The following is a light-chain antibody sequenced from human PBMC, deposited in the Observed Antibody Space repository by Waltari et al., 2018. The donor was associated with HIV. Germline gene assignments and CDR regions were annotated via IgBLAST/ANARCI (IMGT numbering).Light chain of an antibody. V-gene: IGLV1-40*01. CDR2: GNS. CDR1: SSNIGAGYD. Sequence: QSVLTQPPSVSGAPRQRVPISCTGSSSNIGAGYDVHWYQQLPGTAPKLLIYGNSTRPSGVPDRFSGSKSGTSASLAITGLQAEDEADYYCQSYDSSLSVWVFGGGTKLTVL. CDR3: QSYDSSLSVWV. J-gene: IGLJ3*02.